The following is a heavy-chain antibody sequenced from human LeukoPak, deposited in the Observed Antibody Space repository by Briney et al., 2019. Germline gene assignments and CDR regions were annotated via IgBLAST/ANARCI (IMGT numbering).Heavy chain of an antibody. Sequence: SQTLSLTCAISGDSVSSNSAAWNWIRQSPSRGLEWLGRTYYRSKWYNDYAVSVKSRTTINPDTSKNQFSLQLNSVTPEDTAVYYCARVVQVYCSTTSCYVGAFDIWGQGTMVTVSS. D-gene: IGHD2-2*01. CDR1: GDSVSSNSAA. J-gene: IGHJ3*02. V-gene: IGHV6-1*01. CDR2: TYYRSKWYN. CDR3: ARVVQVYCSTTSCYVGAFDI.